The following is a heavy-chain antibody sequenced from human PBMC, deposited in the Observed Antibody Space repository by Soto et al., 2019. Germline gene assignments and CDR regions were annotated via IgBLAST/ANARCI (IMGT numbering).Heavy chain of an antibody. CDR2: IYNGGSA. J-gene: IGHJ6*02. CDR1: SDSVSSGSPY. Sequence: LSLTCTVSSDSVSSGSPYWSWIRQPPGKGLEWIGHIYNGGSAKYNPSLKRRVTISVDTSKSQFSLKLTSVTAADTAVYYCARDFYKPYFDKSGMDVWGQGTTVTVSS. CDR3: ARDFYKPYFDKSGMDV. V-gene: IGHV4-61*01. D-gene: IGHD3-9*01.